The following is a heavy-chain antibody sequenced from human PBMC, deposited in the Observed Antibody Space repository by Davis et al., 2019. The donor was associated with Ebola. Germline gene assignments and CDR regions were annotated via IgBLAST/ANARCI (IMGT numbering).Heavy chain of an antibody. D-gene: IGHD2-15*01. Sequence: GGSLRLSCVASGFTFSRYSMNWVRQAPGKGLEWVSYISSSGSTIYYADSVKGRFTISRDNAKNSLYLQMNSLRAEDTAVYYCARVSYCSGGSCYSNEFDYWGQGTLVTVSS. V-gene: IGHV3-48*04. CDR3: ARVSYCSGGSCYSNEFDY. CDR2: ISSSGSTI. J-gene: IGHJ4*02. CDR1: GFTFSRYS.